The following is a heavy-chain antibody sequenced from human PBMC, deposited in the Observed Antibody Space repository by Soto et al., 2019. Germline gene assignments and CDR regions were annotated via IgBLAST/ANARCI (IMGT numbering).Heavy chain of an antibody. V-gene: IGHV1-69*12. J-gene: IGHJ5*02. CDR1: GGTFSSYA. Sequence: QVQLVQSGAEVKKPGSSVKVSCKASGGTFSSYAISWVRQAPGQGLEWMGGIIPIFGTANYAQKFQGRVKFTGDESRITPYRGRSSLRSEEAAVYYCARGANTAMVTRCFLPWGQGPLAPVPS. CDR2: IIPIFGTA. CDR3: ARGANTAMVTRCFLP. D-gene: IGHD5-18*01.